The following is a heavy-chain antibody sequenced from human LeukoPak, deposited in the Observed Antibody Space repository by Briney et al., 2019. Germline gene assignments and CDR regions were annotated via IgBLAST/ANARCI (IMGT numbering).Heavy chain of an antibody. Sequence: PSETLSLTCAVSSYSISSDYYWGWIRQPPGKGVEWIGTIFHSGSTYYNPSLVSRVSMSVDTSKNQFSLKLYSVTAADTAVYSCARHSQWGLVPWTFDIWGRGTMVTVSS. D-gene: IGHD2-21*01. CDR1: SYSISSDYY. CDR3: ARHSQWGLVPWTFDI. CDR2: IFHSGST. J-gene: IGHJ3*02. V-gene: IGHV4-38-2*01.